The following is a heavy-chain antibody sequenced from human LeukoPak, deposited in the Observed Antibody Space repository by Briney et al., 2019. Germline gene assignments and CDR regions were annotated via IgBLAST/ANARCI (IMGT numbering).Heavy chain of an antibody. Sequence: PGGSLRLSCAASGFTFSSYAMHWVRQAPGKGLEWVAVISYDGSNKYYADSVKGRFTISRDNSKNTLYLQMNSLRAEDTAVYYCARDGVAQRGYYKYYFDYWGQGTLVTVSS. CDR2: ISYDGSNK. V-gene: IGHV3-30*04. CDR1: GFTFSSYA. CDR3: ARDGVAQRGYYKYYFDY. J-gene: IGHJ4*02. D-gene: IGHD3-22*01.